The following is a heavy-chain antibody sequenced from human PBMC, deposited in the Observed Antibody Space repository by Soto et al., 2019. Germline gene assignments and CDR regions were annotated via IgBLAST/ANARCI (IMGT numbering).Heavy chain of an antibody. CDR2: IYSGGST. V-gene: IGHV3-53*01. D-gene: IGHD2-15*01. J-gene: IGHJ3*02. Sequence: PGGSLRLSCAASGFTVSSNYISWVRQAPWKGLEWVSVIYSGGSTYYADSVKGRFTISRDNSKNTLYLQMNSLRAEDTAVYYCARRWHLTAYAFDIWGQGTMVTV. CDR1: GFTVSSNY. CDR3: ARRWHLTAYAFDI.